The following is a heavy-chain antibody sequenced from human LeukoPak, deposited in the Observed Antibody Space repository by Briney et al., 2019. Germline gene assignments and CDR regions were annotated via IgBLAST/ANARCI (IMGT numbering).Heavy chain of an antibody. CDR3: ARTYYYDSSGYYYAWYFDY. V-gene: IGHV4-39*07. CDR2: IYYSGST. J-gene: IGHJ4*02. D-gene: IGHD3-22*01. Sequence: SETLSLTCTVSGGSISSSSYYWGWIRQPPGKGLEWIGSIYYSGSTYYNPSLKSRVTISVDRSKNQFSLKLSSVTAADTAVYYCARTYYYDSSGYYYAWYFDYWGQGTLVTVSS. CDR1: GGSISSSSYY.